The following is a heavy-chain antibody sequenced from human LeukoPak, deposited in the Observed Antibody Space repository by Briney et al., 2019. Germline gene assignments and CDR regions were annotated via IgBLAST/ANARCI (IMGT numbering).Heavy chain of an antibody. D-gene: IGHD6-19*01. V-gene: IGHV4-39*01. J-gene: IGHJ4*02. CDR3: ARVVPMYSSDWYDDY. CDR1: GGSISSSSYY. CDR2: IYYSGST. Sequence: SETLSLTCTVSGGSISSSSYYWGWIRQPPGKGLEWIGTIYYSGSTYYDPSLKSRVTISVDTSKNQFSLKLSSVTAADTAVYYCARVVPMYSSDWYDDYWGQGTLVTVSS.